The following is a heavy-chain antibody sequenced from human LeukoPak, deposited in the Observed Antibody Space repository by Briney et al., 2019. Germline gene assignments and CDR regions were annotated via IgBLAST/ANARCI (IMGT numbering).Heavy chain of an antibody. D-gene: IGHD2-2*01. Sequence: GGSLRLSCAASGFTFSSYAMSWVRQAPGKGLEWVSAISGSGGSTYYADSVKGRFTISRDNSKNTLYLQMNSLRAEDTAVYYCASGSTRYYYYYMDVWGKGTTVTVSS. CDR2: ISGSGGST. CDR1: GFTFSSYA. J-gene: IGHJ6*03. V-gene: IGHV3-23*01. CDR3: ASGSTRYYYYYMDV.